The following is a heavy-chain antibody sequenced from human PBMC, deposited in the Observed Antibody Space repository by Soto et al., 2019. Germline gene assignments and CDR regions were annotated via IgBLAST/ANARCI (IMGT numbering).Heavy chain of an antibody. Sequence: QVQLVQSGAEEKKPGASVKVSCKASGYTFTSYAMHWVRQAPGQRLEWMGWINAGNGNTKYSQKFQGRVTITRDTSASTAYTELSRLRSEDTAVYYCARSIVVVTALDYWGQATLVTVSS. D-gene: IGHD2-21*02. CDR3: ARSIVVVTALDY. J-gene: IGHJ4*02. V-gene: IGHV1-3*05. CDR1: GYTFTSYA. CDR2: INAGNGNT.